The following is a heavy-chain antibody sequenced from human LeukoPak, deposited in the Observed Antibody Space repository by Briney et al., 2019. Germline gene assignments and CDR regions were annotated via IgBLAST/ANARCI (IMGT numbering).Heavy chain of an antibody. CDR1: GFTFSNSAISYA. J-gene: IGHJ4*02. V-gene: IGHV3-7*01. D-gene: IGHD4-17*01. CDR3: ARDTDYGDYVDY. Sequence: GGSLRLSCAASGFTFSNSAISYAMSWVRQAPGKGLEWVANIKQDGSEKYYVDSVKGRFTISRDNAKNSLYLQMNSLRAEDTAVYYCARDTDYGDYVDYWGQGTLVTVSS. CDR2: IKQDGSEK.